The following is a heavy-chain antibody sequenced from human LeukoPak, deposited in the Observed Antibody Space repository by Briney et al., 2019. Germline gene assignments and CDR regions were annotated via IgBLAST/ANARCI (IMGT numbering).Heavy chain of an antibody. CDR1: GYTFTGYY. Sequence: ASVKVSCKASGYTFTGYYIHWVRQAPGQGLEWMGWINPNSGGTNYAQNFQVSVTMTRDTSISTAYMELSRLRSDDTAVYYCARTFYDISLAFDIWGQGTMVTVSS. CDR3: ARTFYDISLAFDI. CDR2: INPNSGGT. J-gene: IGHJ3*02. D-gene: IGHD3-22*01. V-gene: IGHV1-2*02.